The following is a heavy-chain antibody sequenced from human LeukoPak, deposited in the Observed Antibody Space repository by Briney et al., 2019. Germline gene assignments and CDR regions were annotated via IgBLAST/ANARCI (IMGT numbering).Heavy chain of an antibody. CDR1: GYTFTDYY. V-gene: IGHV1-2*02. CDR3: AREFRTTTWSYDAFDL. D-gene: IGHD1/OR15-1a*01. J-gene: IGHJ3*01. CDR2: INPNSGRT. Sequence: ASVKVSCKASGYTFTDYYMHWVRQAPGQGLEWVGWINPNSGRTNCAQKFQDRVTMTRDTSNNTSYMDLSSLTSDDTAVYYCAREFRTTTWSYDAFDLWGQGTMVTVSS.